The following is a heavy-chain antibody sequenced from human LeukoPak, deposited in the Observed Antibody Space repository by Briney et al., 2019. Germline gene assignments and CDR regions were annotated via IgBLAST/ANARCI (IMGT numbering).Heavy chain of an antibody. CDR3: ARSRKTRMSSSWD. D-gene: IGHD6-13*01. J-gene: IGHJ4*02. CDR1: GGSISSSNW. V-gene: IGHV4-4*02. Sequence: SGTLSLTCAVSGGSISSSNWWSWVRQPPGKGLEWIGETYHSGSTNYNPSLKSRVTISVDKFKNQFSLKLSSVTAADTAVYYCARSRKTRMSSSWDWGQGTLVTVSS. CDR2: TYHSGST.